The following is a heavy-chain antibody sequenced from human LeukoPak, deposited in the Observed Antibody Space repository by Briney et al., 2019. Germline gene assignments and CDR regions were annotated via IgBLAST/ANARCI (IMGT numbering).Heavy chain of an antibody. V-gene: IGHV4-59*01. CDR3: ARAPGGYDILTGYQSLYLFDY. CDR2: IYYSGST. Sequence: PSETLSLTCTVSGGSISSYYWSWIRQPPGKGLEWIGYIYYSGSTNYNPSLKSRVTISVDTSKNQFSLKLSSGTAADTAVYYCARAPGGYDILTGYQSLYLFDYWGQGTLVTVSS. J-gene: IGHJ4*02. CDR1: GGSISSYY. D-gene: IGHD3-9*01.